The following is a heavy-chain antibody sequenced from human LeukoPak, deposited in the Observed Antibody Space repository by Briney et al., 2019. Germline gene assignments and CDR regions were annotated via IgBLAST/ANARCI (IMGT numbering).Heavy chain of an antibody. V-gene: IGHV1-69*04. CDR1: GGTFSSYA. Sequence: ASVKVSCKASGGTFSSYAISWVRQAPGQGLEWMGRIIPLLGIANYAQKFQGRVTITADKSTSTAYMELSSLRSEDTAVYYCARDPSPMVVWGQGTLVTVSS. CDR2: IIPLLGIA. D-gene: IGHD3-10*01. CDR3: ARDPSPMVV. J-gene: IGHJ4*02.